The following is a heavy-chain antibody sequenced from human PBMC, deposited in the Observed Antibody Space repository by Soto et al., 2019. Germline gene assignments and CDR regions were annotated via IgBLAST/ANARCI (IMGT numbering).Heavy chain of an antibody. CDR1: GFTFSSYA. Sequence: GSLRLSCAASGFTFSSYAMSWVRQAPGKGLEWVSAISGSGGSTYYADSVKGRFTISRDNSKNTLYLQMNSLRAEDTAVYYCENELRYTNCFDTWGQGTLVTVSS. V-gene: IGHV3-23*01. D-gene: IGHD3-9*01. J-gene: IGHJ5*02. CDR3: ENELRYTNCFDT. CDR2: ISGSGGST.